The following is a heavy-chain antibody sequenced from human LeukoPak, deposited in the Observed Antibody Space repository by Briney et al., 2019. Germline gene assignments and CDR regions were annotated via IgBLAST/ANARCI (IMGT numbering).Heavy chain of an antibody. V-gene: IGHV3-30*02. J-gene: IGHJ6*03. D-gene: IGHD5-12*01. Sequence: GGSLRLSCAASGFTFSSYSMNWVRQAPGKGLEWVAFIRYDGSNKYYADSVKGRFTISRDNSKNTLYLHVNSLRPEDTAVYYCAKGGGYEAQYYYYYMDAWGKGTTVIVSS. CDR3: AKGGGYEAQYYYYYMDA. CDR2: IRYDGSNK. CDR1: GFTFSSYS.